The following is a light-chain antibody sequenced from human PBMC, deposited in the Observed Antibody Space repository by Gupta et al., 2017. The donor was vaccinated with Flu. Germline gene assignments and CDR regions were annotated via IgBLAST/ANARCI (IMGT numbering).Light chain of an antibody. J-gene: IGKJ4*01. CDR1: QSISSY. CDR2: AAS. Sequence: DIQMTQSPSSLSASVGDRVTITCRSSQSISSYLNWYQRKPGKAPKLLIYAASSSQSGVPSRFSGSGSATDFTLTIISLLPEDFATYYCRQSYSTPLTFGGGTKVEIK. V-gene: IGKV1-39*01. CDR3: RQSYSTPLT.